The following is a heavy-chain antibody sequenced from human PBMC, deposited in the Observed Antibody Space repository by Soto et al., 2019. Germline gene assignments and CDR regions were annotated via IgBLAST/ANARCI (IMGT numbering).Heavy chain of an antibody. Sequence: EVQLVESGGGSVQPGESLRLSCAGSGFTFSSYVMNWVRQAPGKGLEWVSGISGSGGSTYYADSVQGRFSISRDNSKNTLFLQMNSLRDEDTAIYYCANAPGVAGRGRGYWGQGTLVIVSS. D-gene: IGHD6-19*01. CDR2: ISGSGGST. J-gene: IGHJ4*02. CDR1: GFTFSSYV. CDR3: ANAPGVAGRGRGY. V-gene: IGHV3-23*04.